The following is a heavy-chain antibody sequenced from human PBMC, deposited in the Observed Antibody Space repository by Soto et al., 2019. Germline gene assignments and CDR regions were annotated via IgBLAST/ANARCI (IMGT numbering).Heavy chain of an antibody. J-gene: IGHJ4*02. Sequence: GGSLRLSCAASGFTFSSYGMHWVRQAPGKGLEWVAVISYDGSNKYYADSVKGRFTISRDNSKNTLYLQMNSLRAEDTAVYYCAKDGARGSYLTEQIDYWGQGTLVTVSS. CDR2: ISYDGSNK. V-gene: IGHV3-30*18. D-gene: IGHD1-26*01. CDR3: AKDGARGSYLTEQIDY. CDR1: GFTFSSYG.